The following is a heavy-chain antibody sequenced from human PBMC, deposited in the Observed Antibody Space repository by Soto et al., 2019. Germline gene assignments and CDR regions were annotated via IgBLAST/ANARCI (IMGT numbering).Heavy chain of an antibody. V-gene: IGHV1-46*01. Sequence: ASVKVSCKASGYSFINYHIIWVRQAPGQGLQWVGTLSPSNGQTSLAQKFQGRVTMTRDTSTKVAYLELRGLKAEDTGVYYCASMHYDFWSGSYYGMDVWGQGTTVTVSS. CDR2: LSPSNGQT. J-gene: IGHJ6*02. D-gene: IGHD3-3*01. CDR3: ASMHYDFWSGSYYGMDV. CDR1: GYSFINYH.